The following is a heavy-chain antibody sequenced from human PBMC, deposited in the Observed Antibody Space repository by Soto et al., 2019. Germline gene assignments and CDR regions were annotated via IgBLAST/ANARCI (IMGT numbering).Heavy chain of an antibody. D-gene: IGHD2-8*01. J-gene: IGHJ6*02. Sequence: ASVKVSCKGSGYSFTDYHIHWVRHAPGQGLEWLGLINPKSGGTSTAQKFQGWVTMTTDTSISTASMELTRLTSDDTAIYYCARGDSTDCSNGVCSFFYNHDMDVWGQGTTVTVSS. CDR1: GYSFTDYH. V-gene: IGHV1-2*04. CDR3: ARGDSTDCSNGVCSFFYNHDMDV. CDR2: INPKSGGT.